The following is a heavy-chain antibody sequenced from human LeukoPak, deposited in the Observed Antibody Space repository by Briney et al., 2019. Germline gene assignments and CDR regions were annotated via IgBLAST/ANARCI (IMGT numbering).Heavy chain of an antibody. CDR3: ARGFYSFEPYHFDY. V-gene: IGHV1-3*01. CDR2: FNAGNGNT. CDR1: GYTFTSYA. J-gene: IGHJ4*02. Sequence: GASVKVSCKASGYTFTSYAMHWVRQAPGQRLEWMGWFNAGNGNTKYSQKFQGRVTLTRDTSASTAYMELSSLRSEDTAVYYCARGFYSFEPYHFDYWGQGTLVTVSS. D-gene: IGHD2-15*01.